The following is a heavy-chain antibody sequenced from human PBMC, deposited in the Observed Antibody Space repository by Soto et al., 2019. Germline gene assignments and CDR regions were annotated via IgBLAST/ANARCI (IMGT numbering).Heavy chain of an antibody. CDR3: AANGATHYYGMDV. CDR1: GFTVSSNY. V-gene: IGHV3-53*01. CDR2: IYSGGST. J-gene: IGHJ6*02. Sequence: GGSLRLSCAASGFTVSSNYMSWVRQARGMGLEWVSVIYSGGSTYYADSVKGRFTISRDYSKNTLYLQMNSLRAEDTAVYYCAANGATHYYGMDVWGQGTTGTVSS. D-gene: IGHD1-26*01.